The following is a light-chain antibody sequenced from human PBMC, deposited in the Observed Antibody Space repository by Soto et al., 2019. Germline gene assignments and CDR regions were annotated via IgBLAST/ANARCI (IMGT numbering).Light chain of an antibody. V-gene: IGLV2-23*01. CDR1: SSDVGSYNL. CDR3: CSYAGFTPYV. CDR2: EGT. Sequence: QSALTQPASVSGALGQSITISCTGTSSDVGSYNLVSWYQHHPGKAPKLLIFEGTKRPSGISNRFSGSKSGNTASLAISGLQAEDEAVYHCCSYAGFTPYVFGTGTKVTVL. J-gene: IGLJ1*01.